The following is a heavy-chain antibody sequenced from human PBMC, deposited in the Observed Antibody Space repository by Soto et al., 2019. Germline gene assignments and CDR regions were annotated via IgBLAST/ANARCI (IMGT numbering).Heavy chain of an antibody. Sequence: PGESLKISCKGSGYSFTSYWIGWVRQMHGKGLEWMGIIYPGDSDTRYSPSFQGQVTISADKSISTAYLQWSSLKASDTAMYYCARLGYYDILTGPRGYFDYWGQGTLVTVSS. V-gene: IGHV5-51*01. CDR1: GYSFTSYW. CDR3: ARLGYYDILTGPRGYFDY. CDR2: IYPGDSDT. J-gene: IGHJ4*02. D-gene: IGHD3-9*01.